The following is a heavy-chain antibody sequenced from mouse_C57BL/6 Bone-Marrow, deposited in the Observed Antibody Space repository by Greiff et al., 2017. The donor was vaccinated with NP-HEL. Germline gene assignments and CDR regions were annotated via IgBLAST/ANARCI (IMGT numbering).Heavy chain of an antibody. Sequence: EVQLQQSGPELVKPGASVKISCKASGYSFTGYYMNWVKQSPEKSLEWIGEINPSTGGTTYNQKFKAKATLTVDKSSSTAYMQLKSLTSEDSAVYYCARWRWGNPDYWGQGTTLTVSS. CDR2: INPSTGGT. V-gene: IGHV1-42*01. CDR1: GYSFTGYY. D-gene: IGHD2-1*01. J-gene: IGHJ2*01. CDR3: ARWRWGNPDY.